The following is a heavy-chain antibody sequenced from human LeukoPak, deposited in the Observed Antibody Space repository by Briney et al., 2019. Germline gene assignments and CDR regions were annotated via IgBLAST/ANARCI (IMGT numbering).Heavy chain of an antibody. CDR3: ARVQRDQKIDY. J-gene: IGHJ4*02. V-gene: IGHV3-13*01. Sequence: PGGSLRLSCAASGFTFSSYDMHWVRQATGKGLEWVSAIGTAGDTYYPGSVKGRFTISRENAKNSLYLQMNSLRAGDTAVYYCARVQRDQKIDYWGQGTLVTVSS. CDR2: IGTAGDT. CDR1: GFTFSSYD.